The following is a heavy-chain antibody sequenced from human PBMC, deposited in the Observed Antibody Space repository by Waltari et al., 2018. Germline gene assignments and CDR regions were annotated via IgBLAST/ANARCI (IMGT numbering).Heavy chain of an antibody. CDR1: GGPISSLH. V-gene: IGHV4-4*07. D-gene: IGHD2-8*01. CDR2: IYTSGST. CDR3: ARDTKGHYFDY. J-gene: IGHJ4*02. Sequence: QVQLQESRPGLGKPSETLSLTCTVSGGPISSLHWSWLRPPAGTGLEWIGRIYTSGSTNYNPSLKSRVTMSVDTSKNQFALKLSSVTDADTAVYYCARDTKGHYFDYWGQGTLVTVSS.